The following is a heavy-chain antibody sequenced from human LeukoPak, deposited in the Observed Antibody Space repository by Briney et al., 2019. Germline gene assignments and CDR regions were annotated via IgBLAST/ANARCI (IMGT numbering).Heavy chain of an antibody. D-gene: IGHD3-9*01. Sequence: GGSLRLSCAASGFTFSSYSMNWVRQAPGKGLEWVSSISSRSSDVYYADSLKGRFTISRDNAKNSVYLQMNSLRAEDTAVYYCAKEGGDFDWLLSYWFDPWGQGTLVTVSS. CDR3: AKEGGDFDWLLSYWFDP. J-gene: IGHJ5*02. V-gene: IGHV3-21*06. CDR1: GFTFSSYS. CDR2: ISSRSSDV.